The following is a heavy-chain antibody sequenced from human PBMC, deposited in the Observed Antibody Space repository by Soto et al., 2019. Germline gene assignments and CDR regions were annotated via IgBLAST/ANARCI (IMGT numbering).Heavy chain of an antibody. J-gene: IGHJ5*02. D-gene: IGHD2-15*01. V-gene: IGHV3-23*01. CDR3: AKVPPIVVVVAATPGWFDP. CDR1: GFTFSSYA. CDR2: ISGSGGST. Sequence: EVQLLESGGGLVQPGGSLRLSCPASGFTFSSYAMSWVRQVQGKGLEWVSAISGSGGSTNYADSVKGRFTISRDNSKNTLYLQRNSLRAEDTAVYYCAKVPPIVVVVAATPGWFDPWGQGTLVTVSS.